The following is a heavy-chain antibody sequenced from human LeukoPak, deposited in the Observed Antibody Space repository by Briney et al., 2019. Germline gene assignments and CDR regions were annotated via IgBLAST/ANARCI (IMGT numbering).Heavy chain of an antibody. CDR3: AKGNTITPDY. Sequence: EGSLRLSCAASGFTFSNYPMNWVRQAPGKGLEWVSAITSDSSRTYNADSVKGRFTISRDNSKNTLYLQMNSLRADDTAIYYCAKGNTITPDYWGQGTLVTVSS. V-gene: IGHV3-23*01. CDR1: GFTFSNYP. D-gene: IGHD1-14*01. CDR2: ITSDSSRT. J-gene: IGHJ4*02.